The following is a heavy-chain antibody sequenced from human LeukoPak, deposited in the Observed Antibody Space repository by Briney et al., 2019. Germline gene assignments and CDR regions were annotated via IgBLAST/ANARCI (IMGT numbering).Heavy chain of an antibody. CDR2: ISAYNGNT. Sequence: ASVKVSCKASGYTFTSYGISWVRQAPGQGFEWMGWISAYNGNTNYAQKLQDRVTMTTDTSTSTAYMELRSLTSDDTAVYYCARDRAISIVRGVIMSLSDYWGQGTLVTVSS. CDR3: ARDRAISIVRGVIMSLSDY. D-gene: IGHD3-10*01. J-gene: IGHJ4*02. V-gene: IGHV1-18*01. CDR1: GYTFTSYG.